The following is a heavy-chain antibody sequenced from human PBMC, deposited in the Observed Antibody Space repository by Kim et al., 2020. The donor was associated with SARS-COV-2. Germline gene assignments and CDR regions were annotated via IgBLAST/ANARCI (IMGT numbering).Heavy chain of an antibody. CDR3: ARAGRELLWFGEPLGDAFDS. D-gene: IGHD3-10*01. CDR2: IYYSGST. Sequence: SETLSLTCTVSGGSISSGGYYWSWIRQHPGKGLEWIGYIYYSGSTYYNPSLKSRVTISVDTSKNQFSLKLSSVTAADTAVYYCARAGRELLWFGEPLGDAFDSWGQGTMVTVSS. V-gene: IGHV4-31*03. J-gene: IGHJ3*01. CDR1: GGSISSGGYY.